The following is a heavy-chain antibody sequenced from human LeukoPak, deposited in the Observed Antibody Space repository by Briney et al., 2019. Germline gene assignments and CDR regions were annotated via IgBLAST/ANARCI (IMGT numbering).Heavy chain of an antibody. V-gene: IGHV3-15*01. D-gene: IGHD1-26*01. CDR3: TTDGVGVEGATYDN. J-gene: IGHJ4*02. Sequence: GGSLRLSCAASGFTFINAWMAWVRQAPGKGLEWVGRIKAKAHGGTIEYAAPVKGRFTISRDDSKNTLYLQMNSLKTEATAGYYCTTDGVGVEGATYDNWGQGTLVSVSS. CDR1: GFTFINAW. CDR2: IKAKAHGGTI.